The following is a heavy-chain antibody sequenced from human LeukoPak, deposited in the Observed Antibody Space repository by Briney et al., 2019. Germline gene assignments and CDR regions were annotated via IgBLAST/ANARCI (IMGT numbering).Heavy chain of an antibody. V-gene: IGHV6-1*01. CDR1: GDSVSSNSAA. D-gene: IGHD4-23*01. CDR3: ASQFYGGNSEDGKDWFDP. J-gene: IGHJ5*02. Sequence: SQTLSLTCAISGDSVSSNSAAWNWIRQSPSRGLEWLGRTYYRSKWYNDYAVSVKSRITINPDTSKNQFSLQLNSVTPEDTAVYYCASQFYGGNSEDGKDWFDPWGQGTLVTVSS. CDR2: TYYRSKWYN.